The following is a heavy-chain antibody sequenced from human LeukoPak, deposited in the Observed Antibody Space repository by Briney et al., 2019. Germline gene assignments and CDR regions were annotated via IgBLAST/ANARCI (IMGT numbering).Heavy chain of an antibody. V-gene: IGHV4-34*01. CDR3: ARGDSYYDFWSGYLKRYTLGWYFDL. CDR1: GGSFSGCY. J-gene: IGHJ2*01. D-gene: IGHD3-3*01. Sequence: SETLSLTCAVYGGSFSGCYWSWIRQPPGKGLEWIGEINHSGSTNYNPSLKSRVTISVDTSKNQFSLKLSSVTAADTAVYYCARGDSYYDFWSGYLKRYTLGWYFDLWGRGTLVTASS. CDR2: INHSGST.